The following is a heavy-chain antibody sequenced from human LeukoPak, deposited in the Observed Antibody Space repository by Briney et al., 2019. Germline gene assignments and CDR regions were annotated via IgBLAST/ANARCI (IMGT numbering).Heavy chain of an antibody. CDR3: AKCGGPYYDFWSGYYNDGPFDY. J-gene: IGHJ4*02. CDR1: GFTFTTYG. D-gene: IGHD3-3*01. CDR2: IGGSGTRT. V-gene: IGHV3-23*01. Sequence: GGSLRLSCSASGFTFTTYGMNWVRQAPGKGLEWVSGIGGSGTRTYYADSVKGRFTISRDNSKNTLYLQMNSLRAEDTAVYYCAKCGGPYYDFWSGYYNDGPFDYWGQGTLVTVSS.